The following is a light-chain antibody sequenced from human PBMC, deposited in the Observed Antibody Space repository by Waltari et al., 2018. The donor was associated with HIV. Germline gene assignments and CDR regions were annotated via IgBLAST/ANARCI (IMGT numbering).Light chain of an antibody. J-gene: IGLJ3*02. CDR2: GSN. V-gene: IGLV1-47*01. CDR3: AAWDDSLSGRV. Sequence: QSVLTQSPSASGTPGQRVTISCSGSSSNIGSNYVYWYQQLPGTAPKLLIYGSNQRPPGVPDRFSGSMSGTSASLAISGLRSEDEADYYCAAWDDSLSGRVFGGGTKLTVL. CDR1: SSNIGSNY.